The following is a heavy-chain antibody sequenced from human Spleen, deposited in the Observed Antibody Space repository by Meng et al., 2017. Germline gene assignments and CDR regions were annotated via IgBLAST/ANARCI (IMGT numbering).Heavy chain of an antibody. CDR1: GYTFTSYA. V-gene: IGHV1-3*01. CDR3: ARDRNIAVAGTGWFDP. J-gene: IGHJ5*02. D-gene: IGHD6-19*01. CDR2: INAGNGNT. Sequence: QVQRVRVGAGVKKTGDSVKVSCKASGYTFTSYAMHWVRQAPGQRLEWMGWINAGNGNTKYSQKFQGRVTITRDTSASTAYMELSSLRSEDTAVYYCARDRNIAVAGTGWFDPWGQGTLVTVSS.